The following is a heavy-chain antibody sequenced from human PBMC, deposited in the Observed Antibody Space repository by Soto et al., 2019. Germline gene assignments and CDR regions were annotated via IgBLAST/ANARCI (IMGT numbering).Heavy chain of an antibody. CDR1: GGSISSYY. D-gene: IGHD5-12*01. J-gene: IGHJ4*02. CDR3: ARWLEMATIVD. Sequence: SETLSLTCTVSGGSISSYYWSWIRQPPGKGLGWIGYIYYSGSTNYNPSLKSRVTISVDTSKNQFSLKLSSVTAADTAVYYCARWLEMATIVDWGQGTLVTVSS. CDR2: IYYSGST. V-gene: IGHV4-59*01.